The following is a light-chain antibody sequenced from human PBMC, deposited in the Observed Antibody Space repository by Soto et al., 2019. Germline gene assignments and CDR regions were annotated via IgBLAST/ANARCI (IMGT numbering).Light chain of an antibody. CDR3: QQYGTSPIT. CDR1: QRVSARY. CDR2: DAS. Sequence: EIVLTQSPGTLSLSPGERATLSCRASQRVSARYLAWYQQKPGQAPRLLIYDASSRATGIPDRFSGSGSGTDFTLTINRLEHEDFAVYYCQQYGTSPITFGQGTRLEIK. J-gene: IGKJ5*01. V-gene: IGKV3-20*01.